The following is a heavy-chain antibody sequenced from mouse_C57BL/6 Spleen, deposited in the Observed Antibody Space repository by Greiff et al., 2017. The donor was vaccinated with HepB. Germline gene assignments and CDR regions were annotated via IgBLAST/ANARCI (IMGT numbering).Heavy chain of an antibody. V-gene: IGHV5-12*01. CDR3: ARHQLTAQAGYAMDY. CDR2: ISNGGGST. Sequence: EVKLMESGGGLVQPGGSLKLSCAASGFTFSDYYMYWVRQTPEKRLEWVAYISNGGGSTYYPDTVKGRFTISRDNAKNTLYLQMSRLKSEDTAMYYCARHQLTAQAGYAMDYWGQGTSVTVSS. D-gene: IGHD3-2*02. J-gene: IGHJ4*01. CDR1: GFTFSDYY.